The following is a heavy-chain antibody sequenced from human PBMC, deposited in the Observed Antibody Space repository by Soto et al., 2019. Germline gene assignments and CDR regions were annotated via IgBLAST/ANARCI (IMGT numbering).Heavy chain of an antibody. CDR1: GLTFSNYA. CDR3: AKCYYDFWSYYYYYGMDV. CDR2: ISYDGSNK. D-gene: IGHD3-3*01. J-gene: IGHJ6*02. V-gene: IGHV3-30*18. Sequence: GGSLRLSCAASGLTFSNYAMGWVRQAPGKGLEWVAVISYDGSNKYYADSVKGRFTISRDNSKNTLYLQMNSLRAEDTAVYYCAKCYYDFWSYYYYYGMDVWGQGTTVTVSS.